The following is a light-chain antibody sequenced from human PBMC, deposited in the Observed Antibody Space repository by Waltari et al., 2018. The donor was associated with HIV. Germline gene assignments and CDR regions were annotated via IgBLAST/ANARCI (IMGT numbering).Light chain of an antibody. CDR3: QAWSSNTAVV. Sequence: SYELTQPPSVSVSPGQTASITCSGDRLDNKYVSWYQQKPVHSPVLVIYQDKKRPSGIPERFSGSNSGKTASLTISGTQAMDEADYYCQAWSSNTAVVFGGGTTLTVL. J-gene: IGLJ2*01. CDR2: QDK. CDR1: RLDNKY. V-gene: IGLV3-1*01.